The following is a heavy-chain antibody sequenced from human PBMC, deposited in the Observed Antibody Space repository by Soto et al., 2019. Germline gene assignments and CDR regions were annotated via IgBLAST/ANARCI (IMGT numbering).Heavy chain of an antibody. CDR2: MNPNSGNT. Sequence: ASVKVSCKASGYTFTSYDINWVRQATGQGLEWMGWMNPNSGNTGYAQKFQGRVTMTRNTSISTAYMELSSLRSEDTVVYYCARGYRLIVATIWWCDPGGQGTLVTVSS. CDR3: ARGYRLIVATIWWCDP. J-gene: IGHJ5*02. CDR1: GYTFTSYD. D-gene: IGHD5-12*01. V-gene: IGHV1-8*01.